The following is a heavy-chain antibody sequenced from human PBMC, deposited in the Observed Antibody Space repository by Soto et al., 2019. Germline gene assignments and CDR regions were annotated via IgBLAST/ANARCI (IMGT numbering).Heavy chain of an antibody. V-gene: IGHV4-34*01. D-gene: IGHD2-15*01. CDR2: INHSGST. Sequence: KSSETLSLTCAVYGGSFSGYYWSWIRQPPGKGLEWIGEINHSGSTNYNPSLKSRVTISVDTSKNQFSLKLSSVTAADTAVYYCARVADIVVVVAATQDAFDIWGQGTMVTVS. J-gene: IGHJ3*02. CDR1: GGSFSGYY. CDR3: ARVADIVVVVAATQDAFDI.